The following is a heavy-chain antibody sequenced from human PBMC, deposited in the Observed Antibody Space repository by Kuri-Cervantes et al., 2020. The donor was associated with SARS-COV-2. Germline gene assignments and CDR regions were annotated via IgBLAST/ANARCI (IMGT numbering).Heavy chain of an antibody. CDR2: ISSSSSYI. CDR1: GFTFSSYS. D-gene: IGHD2-2*01. J-gene: IGHJ6*02. V-gene: IGHV3-21*01. CDR3: ARDSSIVVGRKGYYGMDV. Sequence: GESLKISCAASGFTFSSYSMNWVRQAPGKGLEWVSSISSSSSYIYYADPVKGRFTISRDNAKNSLYLQMNSLRVEDTAVYYCARDSSIVVGRKGYYGMDVWGQGTTVTVSS.